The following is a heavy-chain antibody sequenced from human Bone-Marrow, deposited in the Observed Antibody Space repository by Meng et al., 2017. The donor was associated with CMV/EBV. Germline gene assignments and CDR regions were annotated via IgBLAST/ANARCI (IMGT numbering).Heavy chain of an antibody. Sequence: KASGGTFSSYAISWVRQAPGQGLEWMGGIIPIFGTAHYAQKCQGRVTITTDESTSTAYMELSSLRSEDTAVYYCARLLTSSSEGDYWGQGTLVTVSS. D-gene: IGHD6-6*01. CDR2: IIPIFGTA. CDR3: ARLLTSSSEGDY. J-gene: IGHJ4*02. V-gene: IGHV1-69*05. CDR1: GGTFSSYA.